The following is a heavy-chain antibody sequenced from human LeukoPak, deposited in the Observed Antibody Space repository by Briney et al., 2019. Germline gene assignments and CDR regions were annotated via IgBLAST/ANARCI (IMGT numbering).Heavy chain of an antibody. Sequence: PSETLSLTCAVYGGSFSGYYWSWIRQPPGKGLDWIGEINHSGSTNYNPSLKSRVTISVDTSKNQFSLKLSSVTAADTAVYYCARGSYYDFWSGYQYYYYYMDVWGKGTTVTVSS. V-gene: IGHV4-34*01. CDR1: GGSFSGYY. CDR3: ARGSYYDFWSGYQYYYYYMDV. CDR2: INHSGST. J-gene: IGHJ6*03. D-gene: IGHD3-3*01.